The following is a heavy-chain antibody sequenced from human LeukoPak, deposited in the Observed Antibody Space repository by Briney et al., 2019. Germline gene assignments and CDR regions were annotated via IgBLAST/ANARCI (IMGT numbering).Heavy chain of an antibody. CDR2: IYYSGST. J-gene: IGHJ4*02. V-gene: IGHV4-59*08. Sequence: SETLSLTCNVSGGSISNYYWTWIRQPPGKGLEWIGYIYYSGSTDYNPSLKSRVTISVDTSENHFSLMLTFVTAADTAVYYCARSPSRDGYNNLILFENWGQGTLVTVSS. CDR3: ARSPSRDGYNNLILFEN. CDR1: GGSISNYY. D-gene: IGHD5-24*01.